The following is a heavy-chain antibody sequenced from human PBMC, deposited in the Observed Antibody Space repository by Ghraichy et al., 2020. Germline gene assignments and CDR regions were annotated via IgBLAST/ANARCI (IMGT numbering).Heavy chain of an antibody. CDR1: GFTFSSYA. CDR2: ISSNGGST. Sequence: GGSLRLSCAASGFTFSSYAMHWVRQAPGKGLEYVSAISSNGGSTYYANSVKGRFTISRDNSKNTLYLQMGSLRAEDMAVYYCVRQLWPMWFDPWGQGTLVTVSS. J-gene: IGHJ5*02. V-gene: IGHV3-64*01. D-gene: IGHD5-18*01. CDR3: VRQLWPMWFDP.